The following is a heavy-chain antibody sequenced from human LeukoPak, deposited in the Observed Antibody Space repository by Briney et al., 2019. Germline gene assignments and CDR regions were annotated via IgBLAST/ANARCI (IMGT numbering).Heavy chain of an antibody. CDR3: ARRPGSGSRHFDY. CDR1: GGSISSYY. V-gene: IGHV4-4*07. Sequence: KSSETLSLTCTVSGGSISSYYWSWIRQPAGKGLEWIGRIYTSGSTYYNPSLKSRVTISVDASKNQFSLILSSVTAADTAVYYCARRPGSGSRHFDYWGQGTLVTVSS. J-gene: IGHJ4*02. D-gene: IGHD3-10*01. CDR2: IYTSGST.